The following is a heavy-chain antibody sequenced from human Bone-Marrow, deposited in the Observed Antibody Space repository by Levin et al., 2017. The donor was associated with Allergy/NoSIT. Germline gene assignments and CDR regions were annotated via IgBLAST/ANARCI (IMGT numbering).Heavy chain of an antibody. J-gene: IGHJ4*02. CDR1: GFTFTSHF. CDR3: ERQEVSGFHFDY. V-gene: IGHV3-30*04. Sequence: SCETSGFTFTSHFFHWIRQAPGRGLEWVTLISADGRDQYYADSVRGRFTISRDNSKDTIFLQMNSLRADDTAVYYCERQEVSGFHFDYWGQGARVTVSS. D-gene: IGHD5-12*01. CDR2: ISADGRDQ.